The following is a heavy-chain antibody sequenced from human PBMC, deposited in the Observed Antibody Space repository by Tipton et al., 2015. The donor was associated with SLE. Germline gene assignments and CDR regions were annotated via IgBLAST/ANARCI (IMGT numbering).Heavy chain of an antibody. J-gene: IGHJ4*02. CDR1: GGSFSGYY. CDR2: INHSGSS. CDR3: TRGIFPPFDH. V-gene: IGHV4-34*01. Sequence: TLSLTCAVYGGSFSGYYWSWIRQPPGKGLEWIGEINHSGSSNYNPSLKSRVTISVDTSKNQFSLKLSSVTAADTAVYYCTRGIFPPFDHWGQGTLVTVSS. D-gene: IGHD3-3*02.